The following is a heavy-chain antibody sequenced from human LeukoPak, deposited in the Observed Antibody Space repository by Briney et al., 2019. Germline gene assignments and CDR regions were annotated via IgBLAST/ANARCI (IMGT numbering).Heavy chain of an antibody. Sequence: PGGSLRLSCAASGFPFSSHAMSWVRQPPGKGLEGVAAISNGKTYYADSVRGRFTISRDNSKNTLYLQMNSLRAEDTAVYYCARAYYYDSSGYKRLLATYFQHWGQGTLVTVSS. CDR1: GFPFSSHA. CDR3: ARAYYYDSSGYKRLLATYFQH. D-gene: IGHD3-22*01. V-gene: IGHV3-23*01. J-gene: IGHJ1*01. CDR2: ISNGKT.